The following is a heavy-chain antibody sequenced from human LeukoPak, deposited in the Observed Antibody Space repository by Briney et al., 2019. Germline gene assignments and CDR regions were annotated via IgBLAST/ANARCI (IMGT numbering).Heavy chain of an antibody. D-gene: IGHD2-15*01. Sequence: PSXTLSLTCTVSGGSISSSSYYWGWIRQPPGKGLEWIVSIYYSGSTYYNPSLKSRVTISVDTSKNQFSLKLSSVTAADTAVYYCARLGADCSGGSCYRFFDYWGQGTLVTVSS. CDR2: IYYSGST. V-gene: IGHV4-39*01. CDR3: ARLGADCSGGSCYRFFDY. J-gene: IGHJ4*02. CDR1: GGSISSSSYY.